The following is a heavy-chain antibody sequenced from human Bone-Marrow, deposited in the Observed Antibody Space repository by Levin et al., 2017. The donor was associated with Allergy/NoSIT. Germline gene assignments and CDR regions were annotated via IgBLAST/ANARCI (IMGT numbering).Heavy chain of an antibody. CDR1: GASISNFY. CDR3: ARYMKVAGTNWYFDL. D-gene: IGHD6-19*01. CDR2: IHHSGST. Sequence: TSSETLSLTCTVSGASISNFYWSWIRQPPGKGLEWIGYIHHSGSTNYNPSLETPVTMSVDTSKNHLTLKLISVTAADTAVYYCARYMKVAGTNWYFDLWGRGTLVTVAS. V-gene: IGHV4-59*01. J-gene: IGHJ2*01.